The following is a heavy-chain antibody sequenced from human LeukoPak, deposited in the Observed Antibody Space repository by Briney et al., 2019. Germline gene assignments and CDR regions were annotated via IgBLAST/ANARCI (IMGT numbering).Heavy chain of an antibody. CDR1: GFTFSTYS. Sequence: GGSLRLSCAASGFTFSTYSMNWVRQAPGKGLEWVSSISSSSSYIYYADSVKGRFTISRYNAKKSLFLQMNSLRAEDTAVYYCGRDWGGDYCCGGNCLMFDPWGQGTLVTVSS. V-gene: IGHV3-21*01. CDR2: ISSSSSYI. J-gene: IGHJ5*02. CDR3: GRDWGGDYCCGGNCLMFDP. D-gene: IGHD2-15*01.